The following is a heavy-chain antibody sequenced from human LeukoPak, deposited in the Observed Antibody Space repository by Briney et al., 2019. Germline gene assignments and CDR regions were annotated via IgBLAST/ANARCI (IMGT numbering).Heavy chain of an antibody. Sequence: ASVKVSCKASGYTFTSYYMHWVRQAPGQGLEWMGIINPSGGSTSYAQKFQGRVTMTRDTSTSTVYMELSSLRSEDTAVYYCAVNYDILTGTSGDYYYYMDVWGKGTTVTISS. J-gene: IGHJ6*03. D-gene: IGHD3-9*01. CDR3: AVNYDILTGTSGDYYYYMDV. V-gene: IGHV1-46*01. CDR1: GYTFTSYY. CDR2: INPSGGST.